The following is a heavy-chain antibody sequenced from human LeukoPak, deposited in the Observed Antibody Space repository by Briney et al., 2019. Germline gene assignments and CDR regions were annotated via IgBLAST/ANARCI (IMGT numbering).Heavy chain of an antibody. Sequence: GGSLRLSCAASGFTFSNHGMNWVRQAPGKGLEWVSYISSSGSTICYADSVKGRFTISRDNAKNSLYLQMNSLRAEDTAVYYCARERYYDSSGYYGSYYFDYWGQGTLVTVSS. D-gene: IGHD3-22*01. J-gene: IGHJ4*02. CDR1: GFTFSNHG. CDR3: ARERYYDSSGYYGSYYFDY. V-gene: IGHV3-48*04. CDR2: ISSSGSTI.